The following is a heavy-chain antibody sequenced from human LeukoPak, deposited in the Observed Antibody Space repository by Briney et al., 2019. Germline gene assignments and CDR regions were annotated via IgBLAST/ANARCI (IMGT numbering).Heavy chain of an antibody. V-gene: IGHV1-46*01. CDR3: AREKYHYDSTGPDAFDI. Sequence: ASVKVSCEASGYTFSSYYMYWVRQAPGQGLEWMGLINPSGGSTSYAQKFQGRVTMTRDTSTSTVYMELSSLRSEDTAVYYCAREKYHYDSTGPDAFDIWGQGTMVTVSS. CDR2: INPSGGST. CDR1: GYTFSSYY. D-gene: IGHD3-22*01. J-gene: IGHJ3*02.